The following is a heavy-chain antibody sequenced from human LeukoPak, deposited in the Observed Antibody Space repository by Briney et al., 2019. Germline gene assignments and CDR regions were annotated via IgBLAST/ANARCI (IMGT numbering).Heavy chain of an antibody. Sequence: SETLSLTCTVSGDSISNYYWSWIRQPPGKGLEWIGEINHSGSTNYNPSLKSRVTISVDTSKNQFSLKLSSVTAADTAVYYCARGYCSSTSCYTRLGIYYYYGMDVWGQGTTVTVSS. CDR2: INHSGST. D-gene: IGHD2-2*02. CDR1: GDSISNYY. J-gene: IGHJ6*02. CDR3: ARGYCSSTSCYTRLGIYYYYGMDV. V-gene: IGHV4-34*01.